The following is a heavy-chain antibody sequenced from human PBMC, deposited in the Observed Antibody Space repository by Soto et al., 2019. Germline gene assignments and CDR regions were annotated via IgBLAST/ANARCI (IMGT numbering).Heavy chain of an antibody. J-gene: IGHJ4*02. CDR1: GFSLTTSGVG. D-gene: IGHD2-15*01. CDR3: AHRVVNRGLGF. V-gene: IGHV2-5*01. Sequence: QITLKESGPTLVKPTQTLTLTCTFSGFSLTTSGVGVGWIRQPPGKALEWLAVVHWNDDDHYSPSLKSRLTVIKDPPKTKVFFIMTNRDPVDTATYYCAHRVVNRGLGFWGQGTLVTVSS. CDR2: VHWNDDD.